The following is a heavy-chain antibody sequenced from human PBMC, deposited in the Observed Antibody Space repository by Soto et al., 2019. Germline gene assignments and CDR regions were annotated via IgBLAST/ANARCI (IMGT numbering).Heavy chain of an antibody. J-gene: IGHJ5*02. CDR2: IFSNDEK. CDR3: ARIFRRSVVHIWSRWFDP. CDR1: GFSLSNARMG. D-gene: IGHD2-15*01. Sequence: QVTLKESGPVLVKPTETLTLTCTVSGFSLSNARMGVSWIRQPPGKALEWLAHIFSNDEKSYSTSLNSRLTISKDTSKSPVVLTMTTMDPVDTATYYCARIFRRSVVHIWSRWFDPWGQGTLVTVSS. V-gene: IGHV2-26*01.